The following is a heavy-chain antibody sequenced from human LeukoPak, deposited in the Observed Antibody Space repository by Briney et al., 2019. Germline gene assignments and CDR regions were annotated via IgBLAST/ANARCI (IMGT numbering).Heavy chain of an antibody. J-gene: IGHJ4*02. CDR3: ARDTVGTAGVEY. V-gene: IGHV3-53*01. CDR1: GFTVSSNY. D-gene: IGHD4-23*01. CDR2: IYSSGST. Sequence: GGSLRLSCAASGFTVSSNYMAWVRQAPGKGLXWVSVIYSSGSTYYADSVKGRFTISRDSSKNTLYLQMNSLRVEDTAAYYCARDTVGTAGVEYWGQGTLVTVSS.